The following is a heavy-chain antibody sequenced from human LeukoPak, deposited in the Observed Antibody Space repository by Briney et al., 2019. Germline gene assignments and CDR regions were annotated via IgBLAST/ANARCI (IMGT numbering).Heavy chain of an antibody. V-gene: IGHV5-51*01. Sequence: GESLKISCKGSGYSFTSYWIGWVRQMPGKGLEWMGIIYPGDSDTRYSPSFQGQVTISADKSISTAYLQWSSLKASDTAMYYCARVDTAMVTGTTIDYWGRGTLVTVSS. CDR3: ARVDTAMVTGTTIDY. J-gene: IGHJ4*02. D-gene: IGHD5-18*01. CDR2: IYPGDSDT. CDR1: GYSFTSYW.